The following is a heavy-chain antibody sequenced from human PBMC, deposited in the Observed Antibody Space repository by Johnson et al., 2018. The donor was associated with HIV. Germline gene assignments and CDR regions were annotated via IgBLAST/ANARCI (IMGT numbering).Heavy chain of an antibody. J-gene: IGHJ3*02. V-gene: IGHV3-11*04. CDR3: ARRGNWNYLKSAFDI. CDR1: GFTFSSYW. Sequence: QVQLVESGGDLVQRGGSLRLSCAASGFTFSSYWMSWVRQAPGKGLVWVSSLSSSGSTIYYADSLTGLFTISRDNAKNSLYLQMNSLRAEDTAVYHCARRGNWNYLKSAFDIWGQGTMVTVSS. D-gene: IGHD1-7*01. CDR2: LSSSGSTI.